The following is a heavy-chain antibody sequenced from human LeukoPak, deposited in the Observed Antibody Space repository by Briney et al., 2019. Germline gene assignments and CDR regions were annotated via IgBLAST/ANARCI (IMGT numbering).Heavy chain of an antibody. CDR2: ISYDGSNK. Sequence: GRSLRLSCAASGFTFNKYTIHWVRQAPGKGLEWVAFISYDGSNKDYADSVKGRFTISRDNSKNALYLQMDSLRPEDTAVYYCAKEFGGYAYGAYFDYWGQGTLVTVSS. D-gene: IGHD5-18*01. J-gene: IGHJ4*02. V-gene: IGHV3-30-3*01. CDR1: GFTFNKYT. CDR3: AKEFGGYAYGAYFDY.